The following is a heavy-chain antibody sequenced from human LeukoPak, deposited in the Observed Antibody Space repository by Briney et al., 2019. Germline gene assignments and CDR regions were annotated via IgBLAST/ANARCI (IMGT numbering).Heavy chain of an antibody. V-gene: IGHV1-18*04. CDR1: GYTFTGYY. D-gene: IGHD2-2*02. CDR3: ARVVGLYCSSTSCYTTQALYGMDV. J-gene: IGHJ6*02. CDR2: ISAYNGNT. Sequence: ASVKVSCKASGYTFTGYYMHWVRQAPGQGLEWMGWISAYNGNTNYAQKLQGRVTMTTDTSTSTAYMELRSLRSDDTAVYYCARVVGLYCSSTSCYTTQALYGMDVWGQGTTVTVSS.